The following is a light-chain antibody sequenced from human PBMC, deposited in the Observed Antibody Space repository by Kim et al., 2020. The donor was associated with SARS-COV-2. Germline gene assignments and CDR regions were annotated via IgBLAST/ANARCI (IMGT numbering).Light chain of an antibody. V-gene: IGLV3-21*01. CDR3: QVWDTPSDHRV. CDR2: YDS. J-gene: IGLJ3*02. Sequence: AQGETAMITCGGDNIDSKSVHWYQQKPGQAPVLVIYYDSDRPSGIPERCSGSNSGNTATLTISRVEAGDEADYYCQVWDTPSDHRVFGGGTQLTVL. CDR1: NIDSKS.